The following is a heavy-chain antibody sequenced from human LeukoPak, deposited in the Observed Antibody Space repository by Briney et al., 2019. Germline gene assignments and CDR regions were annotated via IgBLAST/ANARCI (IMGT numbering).Heavy chain of an antibody. V-gene: IGHV3-23*01. CDR1: GFTFTNYA. CDR3: AKDVGYYYYIDV. CDR2: ISGSGGGT. J-gene: IGHJ6*03. Sequence: GGSLRLSCAASGFTFTNYAINWVRQAPGRGLEWVSGISGSGGGTYYADSVRGRFIVSRDNSKNTLYLQMNSLTTEDTAVYYCAKDVGYYYYIDVWGKGTTVTVSS.